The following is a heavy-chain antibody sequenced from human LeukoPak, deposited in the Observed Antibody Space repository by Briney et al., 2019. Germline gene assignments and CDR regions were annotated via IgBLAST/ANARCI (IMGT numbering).Heavy chain of an antibody. D-gene: IGHD3-10*01. CDR1: GYTFTSYA. J-gene: IGHJ1*01. V-gene: IGHV1-3*01. CDR2: INAGNGNT. CDR3: AREGLWFGELLAEYFQH. Sequence: GASVKVSCKASGYTFTSYAMHWVRQAPGQRLEWMGWINAGNGNTKYSQKFQGRVTITRDTYASTAYMELSSLSSEDTAVYYCAREGLWFGELLAEYFQHWGRGTLVSVSS.